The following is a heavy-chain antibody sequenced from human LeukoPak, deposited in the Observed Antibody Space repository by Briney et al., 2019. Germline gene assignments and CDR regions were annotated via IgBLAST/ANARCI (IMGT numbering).Heavy chain of an antibody. CDR2: INHSGST. V-gene: IGHV4-34*01. CDR1: GGSFSGYY. CDR3: ARRYYYDSSGYDY. J-gene: IGHJ4*02. Sequence: SETLSLTCAVYGGSFSGYYWSWIRQPPGKGLEWIGEINHSGSTNYNPSLKSRVTISVDTSKNQFSLKLSSVTAADTAVYYCARRYYYDSSGYDYWGQGTLVTVSS. D-gene: IGHD3-22*01.